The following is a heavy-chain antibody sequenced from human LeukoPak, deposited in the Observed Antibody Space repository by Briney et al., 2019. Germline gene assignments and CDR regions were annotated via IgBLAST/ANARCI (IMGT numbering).Heavy chain of an antibody. Sequence: SETLSLICTVSGGSISVFSWSWIRQSPGGGLGWVGYIYYSGDTAYNPSLRSRVTISEDTSKNQFSLKLSSVTAADTAVYYCARQVGESHSIDYWGQGTLVTVSS. J-gene: IGHJ4*02. CDR2: IYYSGDT. D-gene: IGHD3-10*01. CDR3: ARQVGESHSIDY. CDR1: GGSISVFS. V-gene: IGHV4-59*08.